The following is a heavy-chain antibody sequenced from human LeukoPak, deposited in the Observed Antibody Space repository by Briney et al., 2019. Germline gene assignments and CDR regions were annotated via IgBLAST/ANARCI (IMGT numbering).Heavy chain of an antibody. J-gene: IGHJ4*02. Sequence: GGSLRLSCAASGFTFKTYTMHWVRQAPGMGLEWVSSISSSSSYIFYADSVKGRFTISRDNAKNSLYLQMNSLRAEDTAVYYCARDPGFFLVGAYFDYWGQGTLVTVSS. CDR2: ISSSSSYI. CDR3: ARDPGFFLVGAYFDY. D-gene: IGHD1-26*01. CDR1: GFTFKTYT. V-gene: IGHV3-21*01.